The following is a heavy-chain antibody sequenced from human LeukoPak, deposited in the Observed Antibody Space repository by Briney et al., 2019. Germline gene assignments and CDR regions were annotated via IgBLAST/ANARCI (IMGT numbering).Heavy chain of an antibody. V-gene: IGHV4-34*01. CDR2: INHSGYT. D-gene: IGHD4-17*01. Sequence: SETLSLTCAVSGVSFDDCYWSWVRQTPGKGLEWIGEINHSGYTNDSPSLKSRVTLSIDTSRKQFSLNLRSVTAADAGIYYCTRMTTGHDYWGQGTLVTVSS. CDR1: GVSFDDCY. CDR3: TRMTTGHDY. J-gene: IGHJ4*02.